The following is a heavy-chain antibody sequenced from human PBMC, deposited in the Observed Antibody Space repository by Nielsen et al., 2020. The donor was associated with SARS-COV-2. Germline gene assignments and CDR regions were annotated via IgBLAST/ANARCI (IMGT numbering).Heavy chain of an antibody. CDR3: ARARATIFGLVMSYGMDV. Sequence: GGSLRLSCEASGFSVSSNYINWVRQAPGKGLEWVSVIYSDGTTDYADSVKGRLTISRDNFKNSVFLQMNSLRAEDTAVYYCARARATIFGLVMSYGMDVWGQGTTVAVSS. V-gene: IGHV3-53*01. CDR1: GFSVSSNY. J-gene: IGHJ6*02. CDR2: IYSDGTT. D-gene: IGHD3/OR15-3a*01.